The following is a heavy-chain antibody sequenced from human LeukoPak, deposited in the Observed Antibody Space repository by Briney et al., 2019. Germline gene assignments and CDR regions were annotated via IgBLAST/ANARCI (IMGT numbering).Heavy chain of an antibody. CDR2: IHHDGST. Sequence: SGTLSLTCVVSGGSISNGYWWSWVRQPPGKGLEWIGEIHHDGSTNYNPSLKSRVTISVDKSKNQFSLKVTSVTATDTAVYLCARNAYYSADYWGQGTLVTV. D-gene: IGHD4/OR15-4a*01. J-gene: IGHJ4*02. V-gene: IGHV4-4*02. CDR1: GGSISNGYW. CDR3: ARNAYYSADY.